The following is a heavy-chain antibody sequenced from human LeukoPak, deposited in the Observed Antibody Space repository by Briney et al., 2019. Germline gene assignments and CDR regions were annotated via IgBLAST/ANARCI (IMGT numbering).Heavy chain of an antibody. D-gene: IGHD3-22*01. Sequence: ASVKVSCKASGGTLSNYAISWVRQAPGQGLEWEGGIIPIYATVNYAQKFQGRVTLTADKSTGTAYMEMSSLRSQDTAVYYCARGQYYYDSTGDENYYYYYMDVWGKGTTVTVSS. CDR3: ARGQYYYDSTGDENYYYYYMDV. V-gene: IGHV1-69*06. CDR2: IIPIYATV. J-gene: IGHJ6*03. CDR1: GGTLSNYA.